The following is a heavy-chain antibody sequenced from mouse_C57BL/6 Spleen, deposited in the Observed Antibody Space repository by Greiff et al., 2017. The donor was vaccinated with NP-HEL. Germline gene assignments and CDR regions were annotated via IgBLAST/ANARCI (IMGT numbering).Heavy chain of an antibody. CDR1: GYTFTSYG. CDR2: IYPRSGNT. V-gene: IGHV1-81*01. J-gene: IGHJ2*01. D-gene: IGHD2-2*01. Sequence: QVQLKQSGAELARPGASVKLSCKASGYTFTSYGISWVKQRTGQGLEWIGEIYPRSGNTYYNEKFKGKATLTADKSSSTAYMELRSLTSEDSAVYFCASRGSTMVRHGYFDYWGQGTTLTVSS. CDR3: ASRGSTMVRHGYFDY.